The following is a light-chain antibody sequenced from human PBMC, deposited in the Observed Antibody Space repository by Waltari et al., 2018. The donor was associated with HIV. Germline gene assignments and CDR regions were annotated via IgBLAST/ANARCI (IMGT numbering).Light chain of an antibody. CDR3: QQAHSLPWT. V-gene: IGKV1-12*01. CDR1: QDIGSW. CDR2: ATF. J-gene: IGKJ1*01. Sequence: QMPQSPSSVSASVGDRVTITCRAGQDIGSWLTWYQQKPGTAPNLVVFATFSLQSGVPARFSGSRSGTNFTLTINTLQSEDFATYFCQQAHSLPWTFGHGTKVEMK.